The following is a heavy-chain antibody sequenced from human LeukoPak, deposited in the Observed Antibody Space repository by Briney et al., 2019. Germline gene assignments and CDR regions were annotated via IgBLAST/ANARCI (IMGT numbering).Heavy chain of an antibody. D-gene: IGHD3-22*01. Sequence: GGPLRLSCAASGFTFSTYGMHWVRQAPGKGLEWVAVIWYDGSNKYYADSVKGRFTISRDNSKNTLYLQMNSLRAEDTAVYYCARGFYSSDHWGQGTLVTVSS. J-gene: IGHJ4*02. V-gene: IGHV3-33*01. CDR1: GFTFSTYG. CDR3: ARGFYSSDH. CDR2: IWYDGSNK.